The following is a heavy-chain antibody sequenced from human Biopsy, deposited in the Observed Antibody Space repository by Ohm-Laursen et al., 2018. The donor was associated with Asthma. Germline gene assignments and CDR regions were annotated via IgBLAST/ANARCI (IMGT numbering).Heavy chain of an antibody. Sequence: SLRLSCAASGFAVSRDHMFWVRQAPGKGLEWVSVIYSGGTSHTADSVRGRFTISGDYSKNTLYLQMHSLGVEDTAVYYCARGDSSGWSHYYFDYWGQGTLVTVSS. CDR1: GFAVSRDH. V-gene: IGHV3-53*01. CDR2: IYSGGTS. D-gene: IGHD6-19*01. J-gene: IGHJ4*02. CDR3: ARGDSSGWSHYYFDY.